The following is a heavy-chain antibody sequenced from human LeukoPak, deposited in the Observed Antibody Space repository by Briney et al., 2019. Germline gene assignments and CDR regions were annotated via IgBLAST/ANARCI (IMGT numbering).Heavy chain of an antibody. CDR3: ARDLVRGVMGPVENYYYYYMDV. V-gene: IGHV1-2*02. CDR2: INPNSGGT. CDR1: GYTFTGYY. Sequence: GASVKVSCKASGYTFTGYYMHWVRQAPGHGLEWMGWINPNSGGTNYAQKFQGRVTMTRDTSISTAYMELSRLRSDDTAVYYCARDLVRGVMGPVENYYYYYMDVWGKGTTVTVSS. J-gene: IGHJ6*03. D-gene: IGHD3-10*01.